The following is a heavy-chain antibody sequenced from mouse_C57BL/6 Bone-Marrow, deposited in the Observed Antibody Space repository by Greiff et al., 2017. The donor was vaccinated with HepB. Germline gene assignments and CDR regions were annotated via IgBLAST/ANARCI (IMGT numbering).Heavy chain of an antibody. V-gene: IGHV5-12*01. J-gene: IGHJ3*01. Sequence: DVMLVESGGGLVQPGGSLKLSCAASGFTFSDYYMYWVRQTPEKRLEWVAYISNGGGSTYYPDTVKGRFTISRDNAKNTLYLQMSRLKSEDTAMYYCARPLGSTVVATPFAYWGQGTLVTVSA. CDR3: ARPLGSTVVATPFAY. CDR1: GFTFSDYY. D-gene: IGHD1-1*01. CDR2: ISNGGGST.